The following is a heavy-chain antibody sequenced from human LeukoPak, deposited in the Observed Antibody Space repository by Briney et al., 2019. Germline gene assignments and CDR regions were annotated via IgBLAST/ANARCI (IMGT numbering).Heavy chain of an antibody. V-gene: IGHV5-51*07. Sequence: GESLKISCKGSGYSFTSYWIGWVHQMPGKGLEWMGIIYPGDSETRYSPSFQGQVTISVDKSISTAYLQWSSLKAPDTAMYYCARHPSSGYYPDYWGQGTLVTVSS. CDR2: IYPGDSET. D-gene: IGHD3-22*01. CDR3: ARHPSSGYYPDY. J-gene: IGHJ4*02. CDR1: GYSFTSYW.